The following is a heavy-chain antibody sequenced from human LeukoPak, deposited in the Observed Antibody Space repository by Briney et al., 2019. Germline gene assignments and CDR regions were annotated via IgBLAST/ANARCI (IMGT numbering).Heavy chain of an antibody. Sequence: GGSLRLSCAASGFTVSSNYMSWVRQAPGRGLEWVSVIYSGGSTYYADSVKGRFTISRDNSKNTLYLQMNSLRAEDTAVYYCARDKASGRNGGFDYWGQGTLVTVSS. CDR1: GFTVSSNY. CDR2: IYSGGST. D-gene: IGHD1-26*01. J-gene: IGHJ4*02. CDR3: ARDKASGRNGGFDY. V-gene: IGHV3-66*01.